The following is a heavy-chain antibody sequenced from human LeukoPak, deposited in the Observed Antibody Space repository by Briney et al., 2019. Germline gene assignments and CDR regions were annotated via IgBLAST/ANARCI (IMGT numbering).Heavy chain of an antibody. J-gene: IGHJ4*02. CDR1: GGSISSSSYY. D-gene: IGHD1-26*01. CDR3: ARIYGYSGSPSFDY. CDR2: IYYSGST. V-gene: IGHV4-39*01. Sequence: PSETLSLTCTVSGGSISSSSYYWGWIRQPPGKGLEWIGSIYYSGSTYYNPSLKSRVTISVDTSKNQFSLKLSSVTAADTAVYYCARIYGYSGSPSFDYWGQGTLVTVSS.